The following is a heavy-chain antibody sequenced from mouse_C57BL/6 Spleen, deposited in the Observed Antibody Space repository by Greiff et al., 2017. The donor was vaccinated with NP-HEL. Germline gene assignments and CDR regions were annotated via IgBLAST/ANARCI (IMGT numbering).Heavy chain of an antibody. J-gene: IGHJ3*01. V-gene: IGHV1-50*01. D-gene: IGHD3-2*02. Sequence: VQLQQPGAELVKPGASVKLSCKASGYTFTSYWMQWVKQRPGQGLEWIGEIDPSDSYTNYNQKFKGKATLTVDTSSSTAYMQLSSLTSEDSAVYYCARETAQAAWFAYWGQGTLVTVSA. CDR3: ARETAQAAWFAY. CDR1: GYTFTSYW. CDR2: IDPSDSYT.